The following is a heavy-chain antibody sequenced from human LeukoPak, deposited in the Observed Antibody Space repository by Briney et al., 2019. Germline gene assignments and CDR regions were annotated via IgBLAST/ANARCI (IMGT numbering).Heavy chain of an antibody. CDR1: GGTFSSYA. Sequence: SVKVSCKASGGTFSSYAISWVRQAPGQGLEWMGGIIPTFGTANYAQKFQGRVTITADESTSTAYMELSSLRSEDTAVYYCARSPQLLSWFDPWGQGTLVTVSS. CDR2: IIPTFGTA. CDR3: ARSPQLLSWFDP. D-gene: IGHD2-2*01. V-gene: IGHV1-69*13. J-gene: IGHJ5*02.